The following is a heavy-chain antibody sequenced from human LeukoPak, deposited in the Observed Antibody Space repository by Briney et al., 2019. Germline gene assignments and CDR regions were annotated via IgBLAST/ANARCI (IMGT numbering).Heavy chain of an antibody. CDR1: GFTFSSYA. CDR3: ARGVVGDSSGYIPLNH. CDR2: ISGSGGST. J-gene: IGHJ4*02. Sequence: PGGSLRLSCAASGFTFSSYAMSWVRQAPGKGLEWVSAISGSGGSTYYANSVKGRFTISRDNAKNSLYLQMNSLRAEDTAIYYCARGVVGDSSGYIPLNHWGQGTLVTVSS. V-gene: IGHV3-23*01. D-gene: IGHD3-22*01.